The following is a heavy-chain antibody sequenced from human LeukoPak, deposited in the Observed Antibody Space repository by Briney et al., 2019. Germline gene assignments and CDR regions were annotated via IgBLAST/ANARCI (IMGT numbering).Heavy chain of an antibody. CDR3: AKGAYDYIEIAYFDS. D-gene: IGHD5-12*01. V-gene: IGHV3-23*01. Sequence: GSLRLSCAASGFTVSSNYMSWVRQAPGKGLEWVSVLIGSSGSTDYADSVKGRFTISRDKSKNTVFLQMNSLRAEDTAICYCAKGAYDYIEIAYFDSWGQGTLVTVSS. J-gene: IGHJ4*02. CDR1: GFTVSSNY. CDR2: LIGSSGST.